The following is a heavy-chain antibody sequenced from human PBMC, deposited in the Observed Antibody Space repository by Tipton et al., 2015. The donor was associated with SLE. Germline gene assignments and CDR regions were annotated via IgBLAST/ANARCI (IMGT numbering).Heavy chain of an antibody. CDR2: IIPIFGTA. J-gene: IGHJ4*02. CDR3: ARGRSMVRVVIGYFDY. D-gene: IGHD3-10*01. CDR1: GGTFSSYA. Sequence: QLVQSGAEVKKPGSSVKVSCKASGGTFSSYAISWVRQAPGQGLEWMGGIIPIFGTANYAQKFQGRVTITAAESTSTAYMELSSLRSEDTAVYYCARGRSMVRVVIGYFDYWGQGSLVTVSS. V-gene: IGHV1-69*01.